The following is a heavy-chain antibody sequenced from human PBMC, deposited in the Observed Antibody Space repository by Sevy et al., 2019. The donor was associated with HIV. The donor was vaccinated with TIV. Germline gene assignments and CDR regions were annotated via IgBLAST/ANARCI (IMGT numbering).Heavy chain of an antibody. CDR1: GFDFSSHW. J-gene: IGHJ4*02. V-gene: IGHV3-74*01. CDR2: MNTDGSST. Sequence: GGSLRLSCEASGFDFSSHWMQWVRHAPGKGLVWVSRMNTDGSSTNYADSVKGRFTISRDNAKNTLYLEMNNLRDEDTALYYCATPRFDFWGPGTLVTVSS. CDR3: ATPRFDF.